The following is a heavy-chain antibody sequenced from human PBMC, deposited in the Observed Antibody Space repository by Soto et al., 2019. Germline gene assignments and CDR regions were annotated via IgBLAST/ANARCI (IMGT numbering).Heavy chain of an antibody. J-gene: IGHJ4*02. Sequence: SETLSLTCAVSGGSISSGGYSWSWIRQPPGKGLEWIGYIYHSGSTYYNPSLKSRVTISVDRSKNQFSLKLSSVTAADTAVYYCASVGGSYYGSGSGIYFDYWGQGTLVTVSS. CDR3: ASVGGSYYGSGSGIYFDY. D-gene: IGHD3-10*01. CDR2: IYHSGST. CDR1: GGSISSGGYS. V-gene: IGHV4-30-2*01.